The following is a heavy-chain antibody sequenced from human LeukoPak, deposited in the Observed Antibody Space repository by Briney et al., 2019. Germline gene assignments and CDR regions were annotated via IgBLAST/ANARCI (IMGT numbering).Heavy chain of an antibody. CDR2: IKEDGSKK. D-gene: IGHD3-22*01. J-gene: IGHJ4*02. Sequence: PGGSLRLSCAASGFTFSNYWMTWVRQAPGKGLEWVANIKEDGSKKNYVDSLKGRFTISRDNAKNSLYLHMNSLRAEDTAVYYCATPLDYYDSSGYHQGGDWGQGTLVTVSS. CDR3: ATPLDYYDSSGYHQGGD. CDR1: GFTFSNYW. V-gene: IGHV3-7*03.